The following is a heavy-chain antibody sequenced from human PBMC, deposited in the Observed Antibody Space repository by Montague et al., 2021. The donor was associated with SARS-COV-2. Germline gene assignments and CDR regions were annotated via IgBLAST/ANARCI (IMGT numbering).Heavy chain of an antibody. D-gene: IGHD3-10*01. J-gene: IGHJ3*02. CDR2: ISYDGSNK. CDR3: ARDITMVRGVIIIEGAFDI. Sequence: SLRLSCAASGFTFSSYAMHWVRQARGKGLEWVAVISYDGSNKYYADSVKGRFTISRDNSKNTLYLQMNSLRAEDTAVYYCARDITMVRGVIIIEGAFDIWGQGTMVTVSS. V-gene: IGHV3-30*04. CDR1: GFTFSSYA.